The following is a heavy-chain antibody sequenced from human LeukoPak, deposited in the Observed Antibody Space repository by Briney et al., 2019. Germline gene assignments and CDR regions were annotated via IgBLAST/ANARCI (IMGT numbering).Heavy chain of an antibody. CDR3: ASESPLYYDGNSGF. D-gene: IGHD4-23*01. CDR2: IYGGDST. CDR1: GFTVSSNY. Sequence: GGSLRLSCAVSGFTVSSNYMSWVRQAPGKGLEWVSGIYGGDSTYYADSVKGRFTISRDNSKNTLYLQMNSLRAEDTAVHYCASESPLYYDGNSGFWGQGALVTVSS. J-gene: IGHJ4*02. V-gene: IGHV3-53*01.